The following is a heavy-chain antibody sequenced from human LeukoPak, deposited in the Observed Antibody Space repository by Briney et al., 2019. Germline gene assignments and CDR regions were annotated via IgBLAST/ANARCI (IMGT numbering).Heavy chain of an antibody. J-gene: IGHJ4*02. Sequence: GGSLRLSCAPSGFTFSSNLMHWVRHAPGKGLVWVSRISSDGTYTNYADSVRGRFTISRDNAKNTLYLQMNSLRAEDTTVYYCARGPGSSGGYYVCDFWGQGTLVTVPS. V-gene: IGHV3-74*01. CDR2: ISSDGTYT. CDR1: GFTFSSNL. D-gene: IGHD1-26*01. CDR3: ARGPGSSGGYYVCDF.